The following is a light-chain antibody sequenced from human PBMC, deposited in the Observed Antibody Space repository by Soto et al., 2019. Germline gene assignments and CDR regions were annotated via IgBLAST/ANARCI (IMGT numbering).Light chain of an antibody. V-gene: IGLV2-8*01. CDR2: EVS. J-gene: IGLJ2*01. CDR3: SSYAGSNHVV. CDR1: SSDVGGYNY. Sequence: QSVLNQPPSAAGSPGQSVTISCTGTSSDVGGYNYVSCYQQHPGKAPKLMIYEVSKRPSGVPDRFSGSKSGNTASLTVSGLQAEDEADYYCSSYAGSNHVVFGGGTKLTVL.